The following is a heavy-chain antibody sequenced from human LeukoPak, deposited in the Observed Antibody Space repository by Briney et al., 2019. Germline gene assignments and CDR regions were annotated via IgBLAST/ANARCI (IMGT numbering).Heavy chain of an antibody. J-gene: IGHJ4*02. CDR3: ANFKGKDGIKDHFDY. CDR2: ISHSGGAT. D-gene: IGHD5-24*01. Sequence: GESLRLSCAAFGIAFDKNAMSWVRQAPGKGLEWVSTISHSGGATHYADSVKGRFTISRDNSKNTVSLQMSSLRVEDTAVYYCANFKGKDGIKDHFDYWGQGTLVTVSS. V-gene: IGHV3-23*01. CDR1: GIAFDKNA.